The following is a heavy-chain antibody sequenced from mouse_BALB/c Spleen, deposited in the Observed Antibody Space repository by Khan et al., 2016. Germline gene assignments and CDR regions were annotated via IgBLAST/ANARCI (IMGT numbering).Heavy chain of an antibody. J-gene: IGHJ1*01. V-gene: IGHV9-1*02. Sequence: QIQLVQSGPELKKPGETVKISCKASGYTFTNSGMNWVKQAPGKGLKWVGWINTYTGEPTYADDFKGRFAFSLETSASTAYLQINNLKNEDMTTYFCARGDMVTTGWYFDVWGAGTTVTVSS. CDR3: ARGDMVTTGWYFDV. CDR2: INTYTGEP. D-gene: IGHD2-2*01. CDR1: GYTFTNSG.